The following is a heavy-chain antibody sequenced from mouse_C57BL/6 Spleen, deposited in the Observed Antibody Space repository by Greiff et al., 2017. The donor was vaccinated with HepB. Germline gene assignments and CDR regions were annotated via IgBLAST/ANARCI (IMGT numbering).Heavy chain of an antibody. D-gene: IGHD2-1*01. CDR2: IDPETGGT. CDR1: GYTFTDYE. V-gene: IGHV1-15*01. J-gene: IGHJ4*01. Sequence: VQVVESGAELVRPGASVTLSCKASGYTFTDYEMHWVKQTPVHGLEWIGAIDPETGGTAYNQKFKGKAILTADKSSSTAYMELRSLTSEDSAVYYCTRDYGNSLTYWGQGTSVTVSS. CDR3: TRDYGNSLTY.